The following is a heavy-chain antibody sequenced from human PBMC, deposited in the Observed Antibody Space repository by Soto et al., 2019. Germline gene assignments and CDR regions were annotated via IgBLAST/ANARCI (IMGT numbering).Heavy chain of an antibody. D-gene: IGHD2-8*01. J-gene: IGHJ6*02. CDR3: AKNGQPPYYYYGMVV. CDR2: ISGYNGDT. CDR1: GYTFSRYA. Sequence: ASVKVSCKASGYTFSRYAIHWVRQAPGQRLEWMGWISGYNGDTNYAQKFQGRVTMTVDTSTTTAFMELTSLTSGDRAVYYCAKNGQPPYYYYGMVVWGQGTTVXVSS. V-gene: IGHV1-18*01.